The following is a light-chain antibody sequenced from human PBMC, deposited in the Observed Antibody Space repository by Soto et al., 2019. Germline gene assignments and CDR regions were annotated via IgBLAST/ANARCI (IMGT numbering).Light chain of an antibody. CDR2: GAS. V-gene: IGKV3-15*01. CDR1: QSVSSN. Sequence: EIWRTQSPDTLSVYPGERATLSCRASQSVSSNLAWYQQKPGQAPRLLIYGASTRATGIPARFSGSGSGTEFTLTISSLQSEDFAVYYCQQYNDWLTFGGGTKVDIK. CDR3: QQYNDWLT. J-gene: IGKJ4*01.